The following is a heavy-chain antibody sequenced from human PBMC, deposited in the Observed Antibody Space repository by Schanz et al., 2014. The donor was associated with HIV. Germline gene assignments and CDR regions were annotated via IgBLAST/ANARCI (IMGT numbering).Heavy chain of an antibody. CDR1: GYGFTGFG. D-gene: IGHD2-2*01. CDR2: INTASGGT. Sequence: QVQEVQSGRETKKPGDSVKVSCRTSGYGFTGFGISWVRQAPGQGLEWMGWINTASGGTETAHQFQDRLTLTTQTSTGTAYMELRNLRSDDTAVYYCARDLRVVPAASDNWFDPGGQGTLVTVSS. J-gene: IGHJ5*02. V-gene: IGHV1-18*01. CDR3: ARDLRVVPAASDNWFDP.